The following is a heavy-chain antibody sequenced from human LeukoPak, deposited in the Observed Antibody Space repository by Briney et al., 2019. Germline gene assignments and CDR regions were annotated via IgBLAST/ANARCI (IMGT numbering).Heavy chain of an antibody. D-gene: IGHD3-10*01. J-gene: IGHJ2*01. CDR3: ARCRGIYWYFDL. V-gene: IGHV3-74*01. CDR2: INSDGSST. CDR1: GFTVSSNY. Sequence: GGSLRLSYAASGFTVSSNYMSWVRQAPGKGLVWVSRINSDGSSTSYADSVKGRFTISRDNAKNTLYLQMNSLRAEDTAVYYCARCRGIYWYFDLWGRGTLVTVSS.